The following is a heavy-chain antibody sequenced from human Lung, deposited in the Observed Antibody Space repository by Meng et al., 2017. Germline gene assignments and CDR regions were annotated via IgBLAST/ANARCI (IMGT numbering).Heavy chain of an antibody. Sequence: QVQLTQSGAGLLKPSETLSLTCVVSGGSFSDYYCSWIRQPPGKGLEWIGEINHSGSTNYNPSLESRATISVDTSQNNLSLKLSSVTAADSAVYYCARGPTTMAHDFDYWGQGTLVTVSS. D-gene: IGHD4-11*01. CDR1: GGSFSDYY. CDR3: ARGPTTMAHDFDY. CDR2: INHSGST. V-gene: IGHV4-34*01. J-gene: IGHJ4*02.